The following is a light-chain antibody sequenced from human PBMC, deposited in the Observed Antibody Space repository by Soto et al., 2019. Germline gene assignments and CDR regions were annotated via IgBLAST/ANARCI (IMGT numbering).Light chain of an antibody. CDR1: QSVNNNY. CDR2: GAS. J-gene: IGKJ4*01. CDR3: QQYGSSPLT. Sequence: EIVLTQSPGTLSLSPGERATLSCRASQSVNNNYLAWYQQKPGQAPRLLIYGASRRATGIPDRFSGSGSGTDFTLNISRLEPEDFAVYSCQQYGSSPLTFGGGTKVEIK. V-gene: IGKV3-20*01.